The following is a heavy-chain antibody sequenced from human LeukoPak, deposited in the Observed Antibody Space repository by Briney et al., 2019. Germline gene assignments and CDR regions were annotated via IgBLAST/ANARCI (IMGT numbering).Heavy chain of an antibody. CDR3: ARSRGITMTLDY. CDR1: GLTFSRYA. Sequence: SGGSLRLSCAVSGLTFSRYAMSWVRQAPGKGLEWVSAISESGSGTYYADSVKGRFTISRDNSKNTLYLQMNSLRAEDTAVYYCARSRGITMTLDYWGQGTLVTVSS. V-gene: IGHV3-23*01. CDR2: ISESGSGT. D-gene: IGHD3-22*01. J-gene: IGHJ4*02.